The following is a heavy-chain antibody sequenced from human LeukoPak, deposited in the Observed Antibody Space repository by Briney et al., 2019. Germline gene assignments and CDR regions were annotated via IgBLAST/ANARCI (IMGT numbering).Heavy chain of an antibody. CDR3: AIRDTTFDI. CDR2: INPNSGGT. V-gene: IGHV1-2*02. CDR1: GYTLTELS. J-gene: IGHJ3*02. Sequence: ASVKVSCKVSGYTLTELSMHWVRQAPGQGLEWMGWINPNSGGTNYAQKFQGRVTMTRDTSISTAYMELSRLRSDDTAVYYCAIRDTTFDIWGQGTMVTVSS.